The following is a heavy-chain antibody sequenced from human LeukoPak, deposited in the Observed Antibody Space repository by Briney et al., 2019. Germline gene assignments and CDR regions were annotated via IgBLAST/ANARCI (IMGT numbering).Heavy chain of an antibody. CDR3: AKQGGARQDYYMDV. V-gene: IGHV1-69*06. CDR2: IIPVFGSS. J-gene: IGHJ6*03. CDR1: GGSFNSYA. Sequence: SVKVSCKASGGSFNSYAITWVRQAPGQGLEWMGRIIPVFGSSNYAQKFQDRVTLTADTASNTAYMELNSLTSEDTAVYFCAKQGGARQDYYMDVWGNGTTVIVSS. D-gene: IGHD1-26*01.